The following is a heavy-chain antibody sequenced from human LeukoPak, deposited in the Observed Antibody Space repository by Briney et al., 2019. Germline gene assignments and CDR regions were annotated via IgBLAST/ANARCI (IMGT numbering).Heavy chain of an antibody. CDR1: GYSFANYW. Sequence: GEALKISCKGSGYSFANYWIGWVRQMPGKGLEWMGIIYLGDFCIRYSPSFQGQVTISADKSISTVYLQWSSLKASDTAMYYCARNSGTENNFDYWGQGTLVTVSS. J-gene: IGHJ4*02. CDR2: IYLGDFCI. V-gene: IGHV5-51*01. D-gene: IGHD1-26*01. CDR3: ARNSGTENNFDY.